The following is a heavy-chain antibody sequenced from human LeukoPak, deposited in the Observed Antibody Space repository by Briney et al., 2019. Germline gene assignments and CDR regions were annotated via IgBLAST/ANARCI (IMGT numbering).Heavy chain of an antibody. Sequence: PGGSLRLSCAASGFPFSSYWMAWVRQAPGKGLEWVASIKQDGSEKYYVDSVKGRFTISKDNSKNSLYLQMSSLRAEDTAMYYCAREDRSCYYYWGQGTLVTVSS. CDR2: IKQDGSEK. V-gene: IGHV3-7*03. CDR3: AREDRSCYYY. CDR1: GFPFSSYW. D-gene: IGHD2-15*01. J-gene: IGHJ4*02.